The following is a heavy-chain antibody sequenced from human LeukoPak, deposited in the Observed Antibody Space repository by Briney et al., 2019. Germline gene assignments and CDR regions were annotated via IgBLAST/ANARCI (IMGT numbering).Heavy chain of an antibody. J-gene: IGHJ6*02. CDR2: INHNGNVN. V-gene: IGHV3-7*01. D-gene: IGHD2-15*01. Sequence: PGGSLRLSCAASGFTFSSYWMNWARQAPGKGLEWVASINHNGNVNYYVDSVKGRFTISRDNAKNSLYLQMNSLRAEDTAVYYCAREYCSGGSCYSYYYGMDVWGQGTTVTVSS. CDR1: GFTFSSYW. CDR3: AREYCSGGSCYSYYYGMDV.